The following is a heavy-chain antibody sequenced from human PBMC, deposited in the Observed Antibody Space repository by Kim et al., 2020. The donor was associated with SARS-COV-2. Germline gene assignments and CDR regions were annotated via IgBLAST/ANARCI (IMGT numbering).Heavy chain of an antibody. J-gene: IGHJ3*02. CDR3: ARDASMIPSTDAFDI. Sequence: QKFKGRVTITADESTSTAYMELSSLRSEDTAVYYCARDASMIPSTDAFDIWGQGTMVTVSS. V-gene: IGHV1-69*01. D-gene: IGHD3-22*01.